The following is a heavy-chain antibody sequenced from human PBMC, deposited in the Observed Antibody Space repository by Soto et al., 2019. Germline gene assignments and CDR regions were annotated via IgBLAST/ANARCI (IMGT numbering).Heavy chain of an antibody. CDR2: IYYSGST. CDR3: ERDGGDSSLPFDY. V-gene: IGHV4-59*01. Sequence: SETLSLTCTVSGGSISSYYWSWIRQPPGKGLEWIGYIYYSGSTNYNPSLKSRVTISVDTSKNQFSLKLSSVTAADTAVYYCERDGGDSSLPFDYWGQGTLVTVSS. J-gene: IGHJ4*02. CDR1: GGSISSYY. D-gene: IGHD2-21*02.